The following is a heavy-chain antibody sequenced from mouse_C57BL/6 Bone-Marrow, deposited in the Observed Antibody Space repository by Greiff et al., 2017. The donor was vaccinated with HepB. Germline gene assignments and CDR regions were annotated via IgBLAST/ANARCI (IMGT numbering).Heavy chain of an antibody. Sequence: VHLVESGAELARPGASVKLSCKASGYTFTRYGISWVKQRTGQGLEWIGEIYPRSGNTYYNEKFKGKAPLTANKSSNTAYMELRSLTSEDSAVDFCAILYDYGSSYPYWYFDVWGKGTTVTVSS. V-gene: IGHV1-81*01. CDR1: GYTFTRYG. CDR3: AILYDYGSSYPYWYFDV. D-gene: IGHD1-1*01. CDR2: IYPRSGNT. J-gene: IGHJ1*03.